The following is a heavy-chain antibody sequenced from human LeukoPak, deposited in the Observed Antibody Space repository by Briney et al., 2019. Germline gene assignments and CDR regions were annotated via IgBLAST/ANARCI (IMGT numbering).Heavy chain of an antibody. V-gene: IGHV3-23*01. CDR2: VSAGGGTT. CDR3: AKRSDYGENSNYFDY. Sequence: HSGGSLRLSCAASGFTFSTYGMNWVRQAPGMGLEWVSIVSAGGGTTSYADSVKGRFTISRDNSKSTLFLQMNSLRGEDTAVYYCAKRSDYGENSNYFDYWGQGTLVTVSS. J-gene: IGHJ4*02. D-gene: IGHD4-23*01. CDR1: GFTFSTYG.